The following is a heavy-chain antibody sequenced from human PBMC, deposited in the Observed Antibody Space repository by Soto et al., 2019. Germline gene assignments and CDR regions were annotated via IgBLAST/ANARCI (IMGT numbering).Heavy chain of an antibody. CDR1: GGSISGFY. CDR3: ARTPGVIDFLCAYDQKYQIWCFDN. J-gene: IGHJ4*02. CDR2: IYDSEST. V-gene: IGHV4-59*01. Sequence: SETLSLTCTVSGGSISGFYWSWIRQPPGKGLEWIGSIYDSESTNYNPSYNPSLKSRLAISVDTSKNQFSLNLNSGTAADTAVYYCARTPGVIDFLCAYDQKYQIWCFDNRGQGTLVTVSS. D-gene: IGHD3-3*01.